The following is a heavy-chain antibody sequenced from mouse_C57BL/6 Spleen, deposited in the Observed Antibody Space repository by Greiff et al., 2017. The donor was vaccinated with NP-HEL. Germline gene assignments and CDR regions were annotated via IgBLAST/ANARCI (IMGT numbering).Heavy chain of an antibody. CDR1: GYAFSSSW. V-gene: IGHV1-82*01. CDR3: ARTPTSDYYGSRAWFAY. CDR2: IYPGDGDT. J-gene: IGHJ3*01. D-gene: IGHD1-1*01. Sequence: VQLQQSGPELVKPGASVKISCKASGYAFSSSWMNWVKQRPGKGLEWIGRIYPGDGDTNYNGKFKGKATLTADKSSSTAYMQLSSLTSEDSAVYFCARTPTSDYYGSRAWFAYWGQGTLVTVSA.